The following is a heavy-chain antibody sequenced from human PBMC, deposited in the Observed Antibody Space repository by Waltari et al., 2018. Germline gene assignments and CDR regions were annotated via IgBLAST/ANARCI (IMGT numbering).Heavy chain of an antibody. CDR2: IYYSGST. Sequence: QLQLQESGPGLVKPSETLSLTCTVSGGSISSSSYYWGWIRQPPGKGLEWIGSIYYSGSTYYNPSLKSRVTISVDTSKNQFSLKLSSVTAADTAVYYCATDGAYSSSSWGYWGQGTLVTVSS. D-gene: IGHD6-6*01. V-gene: IGHV4-39*07. J-gene: IGHJ4*02. CDR1: GGSISSSSYY. CDR3: ATDGAYSSSSWGY.